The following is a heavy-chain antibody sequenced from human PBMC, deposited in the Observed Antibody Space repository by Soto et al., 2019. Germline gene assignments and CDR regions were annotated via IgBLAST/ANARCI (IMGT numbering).Heavy chain of an antibody. Sequence: QVQLVQSGAEVKKPGSSVKVSCKTSEGSFSNYAISWVRQAPGQGLEWMGGIVPVFGSVKYAQNFHGRVTLTADTETTTAYMELSSLRSDDTAVYYCARPANIAGRAGDHYYYYGMDVWGQGTTVTVAS. J-gene: IGHJ6*02. V-gene: IGHV1-69*06. CDR3: ARPANIAGRAGDHYYYYGMDV. D-gene: IGHD1-26*01. CDR2: IVPVFGSV. CDR1: EGSFSNYA.